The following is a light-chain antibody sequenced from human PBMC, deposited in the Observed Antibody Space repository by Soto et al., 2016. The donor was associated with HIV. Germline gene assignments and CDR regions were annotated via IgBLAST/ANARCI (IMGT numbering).Light chain of an antibody. J-gene: IGLJ3*02. Sequence: SYELTQPPSVSVAPGKTARITCGGSNIGSRSVHWYQQKPGQAPLVVVYDDTDRPSGIPERFSGSNSGNTATLTMSRVEVGDEADYYCQVWDSATDNPVFGGGTKLTVL. V-gene: IGLV3-21*01. CDR3: QVWDSATDNPV. CDR2: DDT. CDR1: NIGSRS.